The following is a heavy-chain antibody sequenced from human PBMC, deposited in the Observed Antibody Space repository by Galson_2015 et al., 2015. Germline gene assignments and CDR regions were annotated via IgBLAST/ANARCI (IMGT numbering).Heavy chain of an antibody. CDR3: AVTGEYP. V-gene: IGHV5-10-1*01. CDR1: GYMFTSYW. CDR2: IDPADSYT. J-gene: IGHJ5*02. Sequence: SGAEVKKPGESLRISCKGSGYMFTSYWINWVRQMPGKGLEWMGRIDPADSYTNYSPSFQGHVTISADKSISTVYPQWSSLKASDTAMYYCAVTGEYPWGQGTLVTVSS. D-gene: IGHD2-21*01.